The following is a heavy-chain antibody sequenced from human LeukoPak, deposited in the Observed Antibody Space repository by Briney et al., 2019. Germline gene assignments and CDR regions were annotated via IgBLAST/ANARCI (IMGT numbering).Heavy chain of an antibody. D-gene: IGHD4-17*01. Sequence: SETLSLTCTVSGDSFSSYYWSWIRQPPGKGLEWIGYIYYNGNTNYSPSLRSRVIISVDTSKNQFSLSLRSVTAADTADYYCARHDFGDYFLYWGQGARVTVSS. CDR2: IYYNGNT. CDR1: GDSFSSYY. V-gene: IGHV4-59*08. CDR3: ARHDFGDYFLY. J-gene: IGHJ4*02.